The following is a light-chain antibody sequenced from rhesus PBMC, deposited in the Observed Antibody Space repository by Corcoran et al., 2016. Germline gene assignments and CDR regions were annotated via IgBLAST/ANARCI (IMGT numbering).Light chain of an antibody. CDR3: YQHSSGYS. V-gene: IGKV3-10*01. J-gene: IGKJ2*01. CDR2: GAS. Sequence: QVILTQSPATLSLSPGERATLSCRASQSVSSYLAWYQQKPGRAPRLLIYGASSRATGIPYRCRGSGSGTDVTLTISSLEPEDVGVYHCYQHSSGYSFGQGTKVEIK. CDR1: QSVSSY.